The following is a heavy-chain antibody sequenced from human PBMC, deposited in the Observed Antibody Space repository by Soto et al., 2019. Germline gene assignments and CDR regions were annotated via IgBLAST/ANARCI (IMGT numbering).Heavy chain of an antibody. CDR3: ARGPPLI. CDR1: GGPISSGGYS. J-gene: IGHJ4*02. CDR2: IYHSGST. Sequence: SETLSLTCAVSGGPISSGGYSWSWIRQPPGKGLEWIGYIYHSGSTYYNPSLKSRVTISVDTSKNQFSLKLSSVTAADTAVYYCARGPPLIWGQGNLVTVSS. V-gene: IGHV4-30-2*05.